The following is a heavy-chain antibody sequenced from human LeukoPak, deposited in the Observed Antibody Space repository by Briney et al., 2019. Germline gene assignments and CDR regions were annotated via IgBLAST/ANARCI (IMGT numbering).Heavy chain of an antibody. D-gene: IGHD3-22*01. J-gene: IGHJ4*02. V-gene: IGHV3-64*02. CDR3: ATSYDSSGP. CDR2: ISSQGGST. CDR1: GFTFSNYA. Sequence: GGSLRLSCAASGFTFSNYAMHWVRQVPEKGLEHVSGISSQGGSTYHADSVKGRFTISRDNAKNSLYLQMNSLRAADTAVYYCATSYDSSGPGGQGTLVTVSS.